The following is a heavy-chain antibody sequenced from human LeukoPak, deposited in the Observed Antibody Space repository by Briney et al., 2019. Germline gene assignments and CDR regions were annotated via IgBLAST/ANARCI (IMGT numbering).Heavy chain of an antibody. CDR2: INHSGST. CDR1: GGSFSGYY. D-gene: IGHD2-15*01. J-gene: IGHJ6*02. V-gene: IGHV4-34*01. Sequence: PSETLSLTCAVYGGSFSGYYWSWIRQPPGKGLEWIGEINHSGSTNYNPSLKSRVTISVDTSKNQFSLKLSSVTAADTAVYYCRVIAAPEYYYYGMDVWGQGTTVTVSS. CDR3: RVIAAPEYYYYGMDV.